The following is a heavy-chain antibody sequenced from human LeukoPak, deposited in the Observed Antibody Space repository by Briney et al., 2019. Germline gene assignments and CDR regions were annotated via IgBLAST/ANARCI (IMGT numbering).Heavy chain of an antibody. CDR3: AKDMGALITMVRGVIIQVGFDY. J-gene: IGHJ4*02. Sequence: GRSLRLSCAASGFTFDDYAMHWVRPGPGKGLEWVSDISWNSGSIGYADSVKGRFTISRDNAKNSLYLQMNSLRAEDMALYYCAKDMGALITMVRGVIIQVGFDYWGQGTLVTVSS. V-gene: IGHV3-9*03. CDR2: ISWNSGSI. CDR1: GFTFDDYA. D-gene: IGHD3-10*01.